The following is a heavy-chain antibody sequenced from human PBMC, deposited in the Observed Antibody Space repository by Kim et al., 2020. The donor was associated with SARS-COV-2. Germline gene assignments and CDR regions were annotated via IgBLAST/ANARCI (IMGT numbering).Heavy chain of an antibody. CDR2: ISSSSSYI. V-gene: IGHV3-21*01. Sequence: GGSLRLSCAASGFTFSSYSMNWVRQAPGKGLEWVSSISSSSSYIYYADSVKGRFTISRDNAKNSLYLQMNSLRAEDTAVYYCARGRDGYEPHFDYWGQGTLVTVSS. CDR3: ARGRDGYEPHFDY. J-gene: IGHJ4*02. D-gene: IGHD5-12*01. CDR1: GFTFSSYS.